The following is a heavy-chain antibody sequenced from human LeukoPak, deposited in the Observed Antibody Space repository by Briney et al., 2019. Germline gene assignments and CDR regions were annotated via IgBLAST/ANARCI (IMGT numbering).Heavy chain of an antibody. CDR3: ARDAYNYGWFDP. V-gene: IGHV3-11*01. D-gene: IGHD5-24*01. Sequence: GGSLRLSCAASGFTFSDYYMSWIRQAPGKGLEWVSYIGSGGTLIHYANSVKGRLTISRDNAKNSLYLQMNSLRAEDTAVYYCARDAYNYGWFDPWGQGTLVTVSS. CDR2: IGSGGTLI. J-gene: IGHJ5*02. CDR1: GFTFSDYY.